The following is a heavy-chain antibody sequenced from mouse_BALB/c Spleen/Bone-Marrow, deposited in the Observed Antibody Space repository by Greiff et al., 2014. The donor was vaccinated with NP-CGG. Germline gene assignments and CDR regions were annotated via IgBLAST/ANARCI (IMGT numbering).Heavy chain of an antibody. CDR3: ARDALYRYDGGYAMDY. CDR2: ISDGGSYT. D-gene: IGHD2-14*01. V-gene: IGHV5-4*02. J-gene: IGHJ4*01. Sequence: EVQVVESGGGLVKPGGPLKLSCAASGFTFSDYYMYWVRQTPEKRLEWVATISDGGSYTYYPDSVKGRFTISRDNAKNNLYLQMSSLKSEDTAMYYCARDALYRYDGGYAMDYWGQGTSVTVSS. CDR1: GFTFSDYY.